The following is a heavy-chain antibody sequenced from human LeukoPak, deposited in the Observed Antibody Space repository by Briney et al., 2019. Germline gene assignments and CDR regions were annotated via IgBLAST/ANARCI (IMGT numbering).Heavy chain of an antibody. V-gene: IGHV3-23*01. CDR3: AKHWLVGDGYNFFDY. J-gene: IGHJ4*02. CDR1: GFTFSSYA. D-gene: IGHD5-24*01. CDR2: ISGSGGST. Sequence: GGSLRLSCAASGFTFSSYAMSWVRQAPGKGLEWVSAISGSGGSTYYADSVKGRFTTSRDNSKNTLYLQMNSLRAEDTAVYYCAKHWLVGDGYNFFDYWGQGTLVTVSS.